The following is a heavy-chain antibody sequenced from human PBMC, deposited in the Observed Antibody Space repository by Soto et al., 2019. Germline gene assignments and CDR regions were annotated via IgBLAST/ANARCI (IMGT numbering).Heavy chain of an antibody. Sequence: QLQLQESGPGLLKPSENLFLICTVSGFSLNSNNYYWAWIRQSPGEGLEWIGSVSYIGTTFYNPSLKSRVTISIDTSKNNFSLHLMSVTAADTAVYYCVRQDGDNRFDSWGQGVPVSLSS. CDR1: GFSLNSNNYY. D-gene: IGHD2-8*01. CDR2: VSYIGTT. V-gene: IGHV4-39*01. CDR3: VRQDGDNRFDS. J-gene: IGHJ5*01.